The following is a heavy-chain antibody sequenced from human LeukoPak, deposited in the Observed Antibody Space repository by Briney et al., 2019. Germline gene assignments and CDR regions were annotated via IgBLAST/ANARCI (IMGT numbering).Heavy chain of an antibody. CDR1: GFTFSSYG. V-gene: IGHV3-23*01. CDR2: ITGSGGST. J-gene: IGHJ4*02. Sequence: GGSLRLSCAASGFTFSSYGMSWFRQAPGKGLEWLSAITGSGGSTYYADSVQGRFTISRDNSKNTLYLQMSSLRVEGTAVYYCANSPKSDYWGQGTLVTVSS. CDR3: ANSPKSDY.